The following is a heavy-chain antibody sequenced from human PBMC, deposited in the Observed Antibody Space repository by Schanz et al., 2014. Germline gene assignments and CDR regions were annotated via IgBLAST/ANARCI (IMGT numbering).Heavy chain of an antibody. J-gene: IGHJ4*02. V-gene: IGHV3-21*02. CDR2: ISTGRYL. CDR1: GFTFSSYS. D-gene: IGHD1-26*01. Sequence: EVQLVESGGGLVKPGGSLRLSCAASGFTFSSYSLAWVRQAPGKGLEWMSFISTGRYLYYADSVKGRFTISRDNTKNSVFLQMSSLRVEDTGLYFCARDPVEGAPTPYYFDSWGPGTLVTVSS. CDR3: ARDPVEGAPTPYYFDS.